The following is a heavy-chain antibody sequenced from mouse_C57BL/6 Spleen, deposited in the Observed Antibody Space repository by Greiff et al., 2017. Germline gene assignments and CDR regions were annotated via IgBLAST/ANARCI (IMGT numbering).Heavy chain of an antibody. Sequence: QVQLQQPGAELVKPGASVKLSCKASGYTFTSYWMHWVQQRPGRGLEWIGRIDPNSGGTKYNEKFKNKATLTVDKPSSTAYMQLSSLTSENSSVSDCASSRGLLRYPFDYWGQGTTLTVSA. J-gene: IGHJ2*01. CDR2: IDPNSGGT. D-gene: IGHD1-1*01. CDR3: ASSRGLLRYPFDY. CDR1: GYTFTSYW. V-gene: IGHV1-72*01.